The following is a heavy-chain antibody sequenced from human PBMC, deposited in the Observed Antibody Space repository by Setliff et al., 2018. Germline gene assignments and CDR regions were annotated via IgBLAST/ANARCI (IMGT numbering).Heavy chain of an antibody. CDR2: ISSGSTT. D-gene: IGHD2-2*01. V-gene: IGHV3-48*03. CDR3: ARVGYCSGPTCYPFDS. CDR1: GFTFSTYE. J-gene: IGHJ4*02. Sequence: GGSLRLSCAASGFTFSTYEMNWVRQAPGKGLEWVSYISSGSTTYYSDSVKGRFTISRDNAKNSLYLQMNSLRAEDTAVYYCARVGYCSGPTCYPFDSWGQGNLVTVSS.